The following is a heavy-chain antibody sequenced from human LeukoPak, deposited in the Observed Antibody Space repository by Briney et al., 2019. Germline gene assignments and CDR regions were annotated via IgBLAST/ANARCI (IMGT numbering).Heavy chain of an antibody. CDR2: IYTSGST. V-gene: IGHV4-4*07. CDR1: GGSISSYY. CDR3: AREEDYYDLDY. Sequence: PSETLSLTCTVSGGSISSYYWSWIRQPAGRGLEWIGRIYTSGSTNYNPSLKSRVTMSVDTSKSQFSLKLSSVTAADTAVYYCAREEDYYDLDYWGQGTLVTVSS. D-gene: IGHD3-22*01. J-gene: IGHJ4*02.